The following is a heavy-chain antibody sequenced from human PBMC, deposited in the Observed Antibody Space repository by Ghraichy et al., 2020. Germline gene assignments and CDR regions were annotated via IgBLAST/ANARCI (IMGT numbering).Heavy chain of an antibody. CDR1: GFTFSSYS. Sequence: SCAASGFTFSSYSMNWVRQAPGKGLEWVSSISSSSSYIYYADSVKGRFTISRDNAKNSLYLQMNSLRAEDTAVYYCARELGPYYYDSSGFDYWGQGTLVTVSS. J-gene: IGHJ4*02. V-gene: IGHV3-21*01. D-gene: IGHD3-22*01. CDR3: ARELGPYYYDSSGFDY. CDR2: ISSSSSYI.